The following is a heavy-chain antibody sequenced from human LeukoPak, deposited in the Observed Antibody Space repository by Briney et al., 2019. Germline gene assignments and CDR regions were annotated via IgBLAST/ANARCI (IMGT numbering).Heavy chain of an antibody. Sequence: TGGSLRLSCAASGFSVSSNYMSWVRQAPGKGLEWVSGIYTGGSTYYAGSVKGRFTISRDNSKNTLYLQMNSLRAEDTAVYYCARNLYYYDSSGYYYYWGQGTLVTVSS. CDR1: GFSVSSNY. CDR3: ARNLYYYDSSGYYYY. J-gene: IGHJ4*02. CDR2: IYTGGST. V-gene: IGHV3-66*01. D-gene: IGHD3-22*01.